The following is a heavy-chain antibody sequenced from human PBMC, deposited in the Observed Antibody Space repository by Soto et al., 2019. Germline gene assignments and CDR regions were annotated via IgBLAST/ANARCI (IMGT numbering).Heavy chain of an antibody. CDR2: ISASGAST. D-gene: IGHD2-2*01. Sequence: VQVLESGGGLVQPGGSLRLSCAASGLTFSSYAMSWVRQAPGKGLEWVSSISASGASTYSADSAKGRFTISRGNSKNTLYLQMNSLRAEDTAVYYCAKDMVVVPDAMDVWGQGTTVTVSS. J-gene: IGHJ6*02. V-gene: IGHV3-23*01. CDR1: GLTFSSYA. CDR3: AKDMVVVPDAMDV.